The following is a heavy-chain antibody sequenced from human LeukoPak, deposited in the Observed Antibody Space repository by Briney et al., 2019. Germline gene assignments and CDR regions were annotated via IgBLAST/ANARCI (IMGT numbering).Heavy chain of an antibody. D-gene: IGHD1-26*01. Sequence: LGGSLRLSCAASGFTFSSYAMSWVRQAPGKGLEWVSGINWNGGSTGYADSVKGRFTISRDNAKNSLYLQMNSLRAEDTALYYCARDSYSGSYSYFDYWGQGTLVTVSS. J-gene: IGHJ4*02. V-gene: IGHV3-20*04. CDR3: ARDSYSGSYSYFDY. CDR2: INWNGGST. CDR1: GFTFSSYA.